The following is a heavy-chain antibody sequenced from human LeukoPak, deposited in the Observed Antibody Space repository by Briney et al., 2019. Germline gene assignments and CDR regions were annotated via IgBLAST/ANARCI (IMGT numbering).Heavy chain of an antibody. CDR1: GFTFSSYA. CDR3: AKMPVSYSSGWSNFDY. Sequence: GGPLRLSCAASGFTFSSYAMSWVRQAPGKGLEWVSGISGSGGSTYYAESVKGRFTISRDSSKNTVYLQMNSLRAEDTAVYYCAKMPVSYSSGWSNFDYWGQGTLVTVSS. D-gene: IGHD6-19*01. V-gene: IGHV3-23*01. CDR2: ISGSGGST. J-gene: IGHJ4*02.